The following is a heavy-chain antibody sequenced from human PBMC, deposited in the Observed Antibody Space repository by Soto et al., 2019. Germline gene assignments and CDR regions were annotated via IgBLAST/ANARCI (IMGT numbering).Heavy chain of an antibody. Sequence: LRLSCAASGFTFSSYGMHWVRQAPGKGLEWVAVISYDGSNKYYADSVKGRFTISRDNSKNTLYLQMNSLRAEDTAVYYCAKDVEALARVGGMDVWGQGTTVTVSS. CDR2: ISYDGSNK. CDR3: AKDVEALARVGGMDV. V-gene: IGHV3-30*18. D-gene: IGHD6-6*01. J-gene: IGHJ6*02. CDR1: GFTFSSYG.